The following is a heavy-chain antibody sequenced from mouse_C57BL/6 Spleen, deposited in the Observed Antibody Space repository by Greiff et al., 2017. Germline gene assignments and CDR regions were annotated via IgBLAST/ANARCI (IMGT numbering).Heavy chain of an antibody. CDR1: GFNIKDYY. D-gene: IGHD2-4*01. J-gene: IGHJ3*01. Sequence: EVQLQQSGAELVRPGASVKLSCTASGFNIKDYYMHWVKQRPEQGLEWIGRIDPEDGDTEYAPKFQGKATMTADTSSNTAYLQLSSLTSEDTAVYYCTAIYYEYDGAWFAYWGQGTLVTVSA. CDR3: TAIYYEYDGAWFAY. CDR2: IDPEDGDT. V-gene: IGHV14-1*01.